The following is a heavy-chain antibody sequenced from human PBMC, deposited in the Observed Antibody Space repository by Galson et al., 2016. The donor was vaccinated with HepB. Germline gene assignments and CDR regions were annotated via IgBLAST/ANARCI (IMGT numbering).Heavy chain of an antibody. CDR2: ISWNSASM. CDR1: GFTFGDYA. Sequence: SLRLSCAASGFTFGDYALHWVRQAPGKGLEWVSGISWNSASMGYADSVKGRFTISRDNAQNSLYRQMNSLRTEDTALYYCVKGSLGPAEGYCYSASCPDAFDVWGQGTVVTVSS. D-gene: IGHD2-2*01. V-gene: IGHV3-9*01. CDR3: VKGSLGPAEGYCYSASCPDAFDV. J-gene: IGHJ3*01.